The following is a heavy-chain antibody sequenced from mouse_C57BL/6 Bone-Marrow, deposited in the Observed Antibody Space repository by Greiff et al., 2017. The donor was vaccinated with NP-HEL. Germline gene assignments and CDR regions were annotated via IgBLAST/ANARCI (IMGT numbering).Heavy chain of an antibody. D-gene: IGHD1-1*01. CDR3: APITTVVGTYYAMDY. V-gene: IGHV1-81*01. J-gene: IGHJ4*01. Sequence: QVHVKQSGAELARPGASVKLSCKASGYTFTSYGISWVKQRTGQGLEWIGEIYPRSGNTYYNEKFKGKATLTADKSSSTAYMELRSLTSEDSAVYFCAPITTVVGTYYAMDYWGQGTSVTVSS. CDR1: GYTFTSYG. CDR2: IYPRSGNT.